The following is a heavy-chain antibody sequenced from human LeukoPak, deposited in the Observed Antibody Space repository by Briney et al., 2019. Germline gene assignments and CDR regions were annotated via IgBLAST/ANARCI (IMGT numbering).Heavy chain of an antibody. CDR3: ARGNKYPGVFAY. Sequence: PSETLSLTCSVSFGSIRDYYWSWLRQPPGKGLEWIGYIYNSGTTSYNPSLKGQVTISVDTSKNQFSLKLSSVTAADTAVYYCARGNKYPGVFAYWGQGTLVTVSS. V-gene: IGHV4-59*01. CDR1: FGSIRDYY. J-gene: IGHJ4*02. CDR2: IYNSGTT. D-gene: IGHD1/OR15-1a*01.